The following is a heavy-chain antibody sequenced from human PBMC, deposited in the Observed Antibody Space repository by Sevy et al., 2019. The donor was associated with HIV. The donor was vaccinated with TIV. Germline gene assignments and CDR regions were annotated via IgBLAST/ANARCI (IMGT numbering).Heavy chain of an antibody. J-gene: IGHJ6*02. CDR2: IYYSGST. CDR3: ARLASYYYGMDV. V-gene: IGHV4-39*01. CDR1: GGSISSSSYY. Sequence: SETLSLTCTVSGGSISSSSYYWGWIRQPPGKGLEWIGSIYYSGSTYYNPSLKSRVTISVDTSKNQFSLKLSSVTAADTAVYYCARLASYYYGMDVWSQGTTVTVSS.